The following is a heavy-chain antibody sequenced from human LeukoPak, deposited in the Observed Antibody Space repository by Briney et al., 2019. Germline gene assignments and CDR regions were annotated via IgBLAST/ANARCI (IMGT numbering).Heavy chain of an antibody. CDR2: IYYIGST. J-gene: IGHJ4*02. CDR3: ARTRSGEFDS. CDR1: GGSVSSGSYY. Sequence: PSETLSLTCSVSGGSVSSGSYYWRWIRQPPGKGLQWIGSIYYIGSTNYNPSLNSRVTMSVDTSKIQFSLKLSSVTAADTAVYYCARTRSGEFDSWGQGTLVAVSS. D-gene: IGHD4-17*01. V-gene: IGHV4-61*01.